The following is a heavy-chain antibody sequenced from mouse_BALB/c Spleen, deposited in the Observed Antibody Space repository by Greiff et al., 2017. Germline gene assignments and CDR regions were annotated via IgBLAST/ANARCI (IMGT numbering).Heavy chain of an antibody. J-gene: IGHJ3*01. CDR1: GFSLTSYG. V-gene: IGHV2-9*02. CDR3: ARGLYYGNSNFAY. Sequence: QVQLKQSGPGLVAPSQSLSITCTVSGFSLTSYGVHWVRQPPGKGLEWLGVIWAGGSTNFNSALMSRLSISKDNSKSQVFLKMNSLQTDDTAMYYCARGLYYGNSNFAYWGQGTLVTVSA. CDR2: IWAGGST. D-gene: IGHD2-1*01.